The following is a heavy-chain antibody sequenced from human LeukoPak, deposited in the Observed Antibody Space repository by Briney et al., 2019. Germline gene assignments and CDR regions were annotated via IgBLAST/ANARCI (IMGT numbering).Heavy chain of an antibody. V-gene: IGHV3-73*01. D-gene: IGHD2-15*01. CDR2: IRSKPVSYAT. J-gene: IGHJ4*02. CDR1: GFTFSGSA. CDR3: ARLLRNYCSGGSCYTYYFDY. Sequence: GGSLRLSCAASGFTFSGSAIHWVRQGSGKGLEWVGRIRSKPVSYATAYAASVKGRFTISRDDSKNRAYLHMNSLKTEDTAVYYCARLLRNYCSGGSCYTYYFDYWGQGTLVTVSS.